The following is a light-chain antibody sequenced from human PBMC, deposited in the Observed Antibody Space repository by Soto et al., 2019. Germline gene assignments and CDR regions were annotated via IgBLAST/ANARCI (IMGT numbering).Light chain of an antibody. V-gene: IGKV3-20*01. CDR3: QQYGSSLIT. CDR2: GAS. CDR1: QSITNNF. J-gene: IGKJ5*01. Sequence: DIVLTQSPGTLSLSPGERATLSCRASQSITNNFLAWYQQKPGQAPRLLIYGASYRATGIPDRFSGSGSGTDFTLTISRLEPEDFAVYYCQQYGSSLITFGQGTRLEIK.